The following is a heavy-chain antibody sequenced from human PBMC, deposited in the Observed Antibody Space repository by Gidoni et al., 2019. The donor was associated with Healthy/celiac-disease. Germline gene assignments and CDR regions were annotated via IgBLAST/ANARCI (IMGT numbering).Heavy chain of an antibody. CDR1: GVSCSSTSAG. J-gene: IGHJ6*02. CDR2: TYYRSKWYN. Sequence: QLHLQQSGPGRVKPSQAISLPCPISGVSCSSTSAGRNWIRQSPSRGLEWLGRTYYRSKWYNDYAVSVKSRITINPDTSKNQFSLQLNSVTPEDTAVYYCARDMTRTGTPHYYHGMDVWGQGTTVTVSS. V-gene: IGHV6-1*01. CDR3: ARDMTRTGTPHYYHGMDV. D-gene: IGHD1-1*01.